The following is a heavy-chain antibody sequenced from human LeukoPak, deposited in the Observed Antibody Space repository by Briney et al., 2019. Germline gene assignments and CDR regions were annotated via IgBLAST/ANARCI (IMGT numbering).Heavy chain of an antibody. J-gene: IGHJ4*02. V-gene: IGHV3-23*01. D-gene: IGHD1-7*01. CDR2: ISGSGGST. CDR1: EFTFSSYA. Sequence: GGSLRLSCAASEFTFSSYAISWVRQAPGKGLEWVSAISGSGGSTYYADSVKGRFTISRDNSKNTLYLQMNSLRAEDTAVYYCAKGNWNYPLDYWGQGTLVTVSS. CDR3: AKGNWNYPLDY.